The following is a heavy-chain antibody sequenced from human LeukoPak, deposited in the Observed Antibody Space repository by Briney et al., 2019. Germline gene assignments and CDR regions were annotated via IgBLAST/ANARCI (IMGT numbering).Heavy chain of an antibody. CDR1: GFTFSSYA. J-gene: IGHJ3*02. CDR3: VKGHYYDSSGDAFDI. V-gene: IGHV3-23*01. D-gene: IGHD3-22*01. Sequence: SGGSLRLSCAASGFTFSSYAMSWVRQAPGKGLEWVSAISGSGGSTYYADSVKGRFTISRDNSKNTLYLQMNSLRAEDTAVYYCVKGHYYDSSGDAFDIWGQGTMVTVSS. CDR2: ISGSGGST.